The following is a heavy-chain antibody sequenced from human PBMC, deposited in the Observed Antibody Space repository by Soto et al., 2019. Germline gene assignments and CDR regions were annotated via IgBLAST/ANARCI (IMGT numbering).Heavy chain of an antibody. V-gene: IGHV1-18*01. Sequence: GASVKVSCKAPCYTFTSYGISLLRQAPGQGLEWMGWISAYNGNTNYAQKLQGRVTMTTDTSTSTAYMELRSLRSDDTAVYYCAREGYSSGWYYWFDTWGQGTLVTVSS. CDR2: ISAYNGNT. CDR3: AREGYSSGWYYWFDT. J-gene: IGHJ5*02. CDR1: CYTFTSYG. D-gene: IGHD6-19*01.